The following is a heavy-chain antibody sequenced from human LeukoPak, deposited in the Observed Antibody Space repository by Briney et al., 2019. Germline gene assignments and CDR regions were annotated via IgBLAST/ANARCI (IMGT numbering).Heavy chain of an antibody. D-gene: IGHD2-2*01. CDR2: ISSSGTTI. CDR3: ARKYCSTTSCLFDN. V-gene: IGHV3-48*03. Sequence: GGSLRLSCAASGFTFSSYDMNWVRQAPGKGLQWVSDISSSGTTIYYADSVKGRFTISRDNAKNSLYLQMNSLRAEDTAVFYCARKYCSTTSCLFDNWGQGTLVTVSS. CDR1: GFTFSSYD. J-gene: IGHJ4*02.